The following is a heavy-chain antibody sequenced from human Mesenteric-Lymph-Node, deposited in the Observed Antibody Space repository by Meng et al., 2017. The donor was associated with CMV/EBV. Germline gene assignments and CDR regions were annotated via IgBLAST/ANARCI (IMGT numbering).Heavy chain of an antibody. J-gene: IGHJ6*02. CDR3: AADGYCTSTRCYSHGMDV. V-gene: IGHV1-24*01. CDR1: LTEVS. D-gene: IGHD2-2*03. CDR2: FDHDTGET. Sequence: LTEVSLHWVRQAPGKGLEYMGGFDHDTGETIYAQNFRGRVTMTGDTSTDTAYMELSSLRSDDTAVYYCAADGYCTSTRCYSHGMDVWGQGTTVTVSS.